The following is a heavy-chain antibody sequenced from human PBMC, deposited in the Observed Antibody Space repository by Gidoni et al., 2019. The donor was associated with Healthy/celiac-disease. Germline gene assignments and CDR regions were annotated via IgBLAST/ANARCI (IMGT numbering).Heavy chain of an antibody. J-gene: IGHJ4*02. Sequence: QVQLQQWGAGLLKPSETLSLTCAVYGGSFRGYYWSWIRQPPGKGLEWIGEINHSGSTNYNPSLKSRVTISVDTSKNQFSLKLSSVTAADTAVYYCARGNYYGSGSYSNYFDYWGQGTLVTVSS. D-gene: IGHD3-10*01. CDR2: INHSGST. V-gene: IGHV4-34*01. CDR3: ARGNYYGSGSYSNYFDY. CDR1: GGSFRGYY.